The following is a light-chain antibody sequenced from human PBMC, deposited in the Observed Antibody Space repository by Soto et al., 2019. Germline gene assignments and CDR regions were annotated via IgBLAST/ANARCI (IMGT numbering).Light chain of an antibody. CDR3: QEYSNLPPLHS. J-gene: IGKJ2*03. Sequence: EIVMTQSPATLSVSPGERATLSCRASESVSSNLAWYQQTPGQAPRLLIYGASTRATGIPARFSGSGSGTDCTLRISVLYSKFFAAYYCQEYSNLPPLHSFGQGTKLEI. CDR1: ESVSSN. V-gene: IGKV3-15*01. CDR2: GAS.